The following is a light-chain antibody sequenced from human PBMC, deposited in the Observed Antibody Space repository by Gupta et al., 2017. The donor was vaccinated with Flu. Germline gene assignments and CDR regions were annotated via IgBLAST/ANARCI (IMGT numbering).Light chain of an antibody. V-gene: IGKV1-39*01. CDR2: AAS. J-gene: IGKJ1*01. CDR3: QQTYTTPRT. CDR1: QSVSNY. Sequence: DIQMTQSPSSLSASVGDRVTITCRASQSVSNYLNWFQQKPGKAPKLLIYAASTLQTEVPSRFSGSGSGTDFTLTISSLQPEDFATYFCQQTYTTPRTFGQGIKVEIK.